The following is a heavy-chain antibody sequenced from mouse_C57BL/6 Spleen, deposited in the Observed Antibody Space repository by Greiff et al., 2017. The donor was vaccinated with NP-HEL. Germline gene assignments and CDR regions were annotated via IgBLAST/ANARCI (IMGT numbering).Heavy chain of an antibody. J-gene: IGHJ1*03. Sequence: EVQGVESGGDLVKPGGSLKLSCAASGFTFSSYGMSWVRQTPDKRLEWVATISSGGSYTYYPDSVKGRFTISRDNAKNTLYLQMSSLKSEDTAMYYCARHEGLPYYWYFDIWGTGTTVTVSS. D-gene: IGHD2-4*01. CDR1: GFTFSSYG. CDR3: ARHEGLPYYWYFDI. CDR2: ISSGGSYT. V-gene: IGHV5-6*01.